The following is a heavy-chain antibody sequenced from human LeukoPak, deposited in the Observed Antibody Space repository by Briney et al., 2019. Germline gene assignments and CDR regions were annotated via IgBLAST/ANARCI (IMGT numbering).Heavy chain of an antibody. CDR3: AKDRSCTNGVCHGDFDY. Sequence: GGSLTLSCAASGFTFRTYWMSWARHAPGRALEWVSNINEDGSEKYYVDSVKGRFTISRDNAENSLYLQMNSLRAEDAAVYYCAKDRSCTNGVCHGDFDYWGQGTLVTVSS. CDR2: INEDGSEK. V-gene: IGHV3-7*01. D-gene: IGHD2-8*01. CDR1: GFTFRTYW. J-gene: IGHJ4*02.